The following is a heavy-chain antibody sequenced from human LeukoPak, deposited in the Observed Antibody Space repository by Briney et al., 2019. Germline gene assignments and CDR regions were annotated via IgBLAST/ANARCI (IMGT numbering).Heavy chain of an antibody. J-gene: IGHJ4*02. CDR2: IYDSGST. CDR3: ARGRRGRYYDISRYNYFDY. D-gene: IGHD3-22*01. CDR1: GGSISSHD. Sequence: NPSETLSLTCTVSGGSISSHDWGWIRQPPGKGLEWIGYIYDSGSTTYNPSLKSRVTILVDTSKDQVSLKLSSVTAADTAVYYCARGRRGRYYDISRYNYFDYWGQGSLVSVSS. V-gene: IGHV4-59*11.